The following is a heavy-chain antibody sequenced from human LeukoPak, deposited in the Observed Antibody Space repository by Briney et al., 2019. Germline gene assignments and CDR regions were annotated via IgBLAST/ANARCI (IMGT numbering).Heavy chain of an antibody. CDR3: ARTSDYYDSSGYSLDAFDI. D-gene: IGHD3-22*01. Sequence: GGSLRLSCAASGFTFSSYSMNWVRQAPGKGLEWVSYISSSSSTIYYADSVKGRFTISRDNAKNSLYLQMNSLRAEDTAVYYCARTSDYYDSSGYSLDAFDIWGQGTMVTVSS. CDR2: ISSSSSTI. CDR1: GFTFSSYS. J-gene: IGHJ3*02. V-gene: IGHV3-48*04.